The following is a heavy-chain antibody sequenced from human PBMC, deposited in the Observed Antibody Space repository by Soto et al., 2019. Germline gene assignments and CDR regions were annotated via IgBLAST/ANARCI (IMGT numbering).Heavy chain of an antibody. J-gene: IGHJ1*01. CDR1: GYSFTNYW. CDR3: ARYTTETTLQH. V-gene: IGHV5-10-1*01. Sequence: GESLKISCKGSGYSFTNYWISWVRQMPGKGLEWLGRIDPSDSYTNYSPSFQGHVTISADKSISTAYLQWSSLKASDTAMYYCARYTTETTLQHWGQGTLVTVSS. CDR2: IDPSDSYT. D-gene: IGHD4-4*01.